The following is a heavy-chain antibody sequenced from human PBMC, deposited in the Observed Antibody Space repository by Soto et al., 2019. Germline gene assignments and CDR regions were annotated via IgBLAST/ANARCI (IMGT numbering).Heavy chain of an antibody. D-gene: IGHD3-10*01. V-gene: IGHV3-30*18. CDR2: ISYDGSNK. CDR1: GFTFSSYG. CDR3: AKEPQPGALHPGSGSECDY. J-gene: IGHJ4*02. Sequence: QVQLVESGGGVVQPGRSLRLSCAASGFTFSSYGMHWVRQAPGKGLEWVAVISYDGSNKYYADSVKGRFTIARDRSKNTPYMQMSSLRAEDTAVYYCAKEPQPGALHPGSGSECDYWGQGTLVTVSS.